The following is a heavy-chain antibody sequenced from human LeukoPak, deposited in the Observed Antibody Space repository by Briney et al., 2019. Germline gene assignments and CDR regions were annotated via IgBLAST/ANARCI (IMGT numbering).Heavy chain of an antibody. CDR2: ISGSGGST. CDR3: AKTHEEGFGELCLDY. V-gene: IGHV3-23*01. CDR1: GFTFSSYA. Sequence: GGSLRLSCAASGFTFSSYAMSWVRQAPGKGLEWVSAISGSGGSTYYADSVKGRFTISRDNSKNTLYLQMNSLRAEDTAVYYCAKTHEEGFGELCLDYWGQGTQVTVSS. D-gene: IGHD3-10*01. J-gene: IGHJ4*02.